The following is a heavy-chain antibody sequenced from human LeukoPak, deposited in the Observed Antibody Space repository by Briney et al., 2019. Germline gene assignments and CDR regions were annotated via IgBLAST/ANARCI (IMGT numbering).Heavy chain of an antibody. CDR2: ISYDGSNK. J-gene: IGHJ4*02. D-gene: IGHD2-21*01. V-gene: IGHV3-30-3*01. CDR1: GFTFSSYA. Sequence: PGGSLRLSCAASGFTFSSYAMHWVRQAPGKGLEWVAVISYDGSNKYYADSVKGRFTISRDNSKNTLYLQMNSLRAGDTAVYYCARACGGDCNLGAFDYWGQGTLVTVSS. CDR3: ARACGGDCNLGAFDY.